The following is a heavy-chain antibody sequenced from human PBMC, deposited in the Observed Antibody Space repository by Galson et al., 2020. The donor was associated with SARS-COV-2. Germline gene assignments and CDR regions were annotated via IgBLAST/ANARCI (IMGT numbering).Heavy chain of an antibody. Sequence: GRSLRLSCEASGLTFSNYVMPWVRQAPGKGLEGVAVISDEGRKKYNEDSVRGRLRSSRENSRKTAHLQMKSLRPEDTALYYGAREYIPGSRSAAGPGHNYGMDVWGQGTTVTVSS. CDR2: ISDEGRKK. V-gene: IGHV3-30*03. J-gene: IGHJ6*02. D-gene: IGHD6-13*01. CDR3: AREYIPGSRSAAGPGHNYGMDV. CDR1: GLTFSNYV.